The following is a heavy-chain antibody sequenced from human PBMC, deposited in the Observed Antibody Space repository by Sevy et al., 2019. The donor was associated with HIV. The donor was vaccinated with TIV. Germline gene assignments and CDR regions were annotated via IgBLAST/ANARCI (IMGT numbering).Heavy chain of an antibody. V-gene: IGHV3-74*01. CDR1: GFSFSSYW. J-gene: IGHJ4*02. Sequence: GGSLRLSCAASGFSFSSYWMHWVRQAPGKGLVWVSRVNSDGSTTSYADSVKGRFTISRDNAKNTLDLQMNSLRAEDTAVYYCARGYCSGTSCYGPGFDYWGQGTLVTVSS. CDR2: VNSDGSTT. CDR3: ARGYCSGTSCYGPGFDY. D-gene: IGHD2-2*01.